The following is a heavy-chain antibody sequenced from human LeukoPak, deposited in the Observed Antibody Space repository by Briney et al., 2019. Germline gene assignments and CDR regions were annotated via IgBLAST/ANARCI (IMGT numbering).Heavy chain of an antibody. V-gene: IGHV4-39*07. Sequence: PSETLSLTCTVSGGSISSSSYNWGWIRQPPGKGLEWIGSFDNSGSTYYNPSLKSRVTISVDTSKNQFSLKLSSVTAADTAVYYCAREEAAGTDDAFDIWGQGTMVTVSS. CDR3: AREEAAGTDDAFDI. D-gene: IGHD6-13*01. CDR2: FDNSGST. J-gene: IGHJ3*02. CDR1: GGSISSSSYN.